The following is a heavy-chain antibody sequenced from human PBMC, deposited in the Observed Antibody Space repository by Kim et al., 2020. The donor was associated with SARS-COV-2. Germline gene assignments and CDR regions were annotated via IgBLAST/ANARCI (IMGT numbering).Heavy chain of an antibody. D-gene: IGHD2-2*01. CDR3: AKVSFSYCSSTNCYCDY. J-gene: IGHJ4*02. CDR2: IGNSGGST. V-gene: IGHV3-23*01. CDR1: GFTFSRYA. Sequence: GGSLRLSCAASGFTFSRYAMSWVRQAPGKGLEWVSVIGNSGGSTYYADSVTGRFTISRDNSKNTLYLQMNSLRAEDTAVYYCAKVSFSYCSSTNCYCDYWGQGTLVTVSS.